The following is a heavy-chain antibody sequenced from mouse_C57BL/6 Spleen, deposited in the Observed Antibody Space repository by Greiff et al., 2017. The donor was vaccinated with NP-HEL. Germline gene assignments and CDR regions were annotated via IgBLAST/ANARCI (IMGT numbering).Heavy chain of an antibody. CDR3: TEGYYGGFAY. D-gene: IGHD1-1*01. V-gene: IGHV6-3*01. CDR2: IRLKSDNYAT. J-gene: IGHJ3*01. Sequence: EVMLVESGGGLVQPGGSMKLSCVASGFTFSNYWMNWVRQSPEKGLEWVAQIRLKSDNYATHYAESVKGRFTISRDDSKSSVYLQMNNLRAEDTGMYYCTEGYYGGFAYWGQGTLVTVSA. CDR1: GFTFSNYW.